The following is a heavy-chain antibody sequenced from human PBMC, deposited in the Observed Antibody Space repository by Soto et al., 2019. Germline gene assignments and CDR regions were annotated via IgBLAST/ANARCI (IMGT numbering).Heavy chain of an antibody. CDR3: ARDQGIASSGPFDY. V-gene: IGHV4-34*01. CDR1: GGSFSGYY. J-gene: IGHJ4*02. D-gene: IGHD6-13*01. Sequence: SETLSLTCAVYGGSFSGYYRSWIRQPPGKGLEWIGEINHSGNTNYNPSLKSRVTMSIDTSKSQFSLKLNSVTAADTAVYYCARDQGIASSGPFDYWGPGTLVTVSS. CDR2: INHSGNT.